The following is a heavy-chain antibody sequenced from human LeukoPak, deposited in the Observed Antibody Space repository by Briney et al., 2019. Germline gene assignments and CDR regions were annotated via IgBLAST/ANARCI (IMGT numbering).Heavy chain of an antibody. Sequence: ASAKVSCKASGYTFTSYTMYWVRQAPGQRLEWMGWINTGNGNTKYSQKFQGRVTITRDTSASTGYMELSSLRSEDTAVYYCAYDILTGYLGRLDHWGQGTLVTVSS. CDR1: GYTFTSYT. V-gene: IGHV1-3*04. CDR2: INTGNGNT. CDR3: AYDILTGYLGRLDH. J-gene: IGHJ4*02. D-gene: IGHD3-9*01.